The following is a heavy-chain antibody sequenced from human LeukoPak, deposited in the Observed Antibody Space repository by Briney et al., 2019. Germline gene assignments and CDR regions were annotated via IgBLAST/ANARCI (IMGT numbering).Heavy chain of an antibody. V-gene: IGHV3-33*06. CDR2: IWYDGSNK. CDR1: GFTFSSYG. D-gene: IGHD3-10*01. CDR3: AKDFGRFGELLSYYFDY. J-gene: IGHJ4*02. Sequence: GGSLRLSCAASGFTFSSYGMHWVRRAPGKGLEWVAVIWYDGSNKYYADSVKGRFTISRDNSKNTLYLQMNSLRAEDTAVYYCAKDFGRFGELLSYYFDYWGQGTLVTVSS.